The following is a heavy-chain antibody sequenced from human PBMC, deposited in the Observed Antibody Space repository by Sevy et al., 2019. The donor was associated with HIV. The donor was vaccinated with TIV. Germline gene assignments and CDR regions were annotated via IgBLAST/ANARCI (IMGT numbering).Heavy chain of an antibody. J-gene: IGHJ4*02. CDR1: GFTFGDYA. V-gene: IGHV3-49*03. CDR3: XXXXXTYVPFDY. D-gene: IGHD3-10*02. CDR2: IRTKAYGGTT. Sequence: GGSLRLSCTASGFTFGDYAMNWFRQAPGKGLEWVGFIRTKAYGGTTEYAASVKGRFTISRDDSKSIAYLQMNSLKTXXXXXXXXXXXXXTYVPFDYWGQGTLVTVSS.